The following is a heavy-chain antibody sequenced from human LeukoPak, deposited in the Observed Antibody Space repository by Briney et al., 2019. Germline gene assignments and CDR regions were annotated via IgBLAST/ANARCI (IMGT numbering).Heavy chain of an antibody. Sequence: LGGSLRLSCAASGFTFSSSGMSWVRQAPGKGLEWVSTISGSGGTTYYADSVKGRFTISRDNSKNTLYLQMNGLRAEDTALYYCAKRAPYYFDYWGQGTLVTVSS. CDR2: ISGSGGTT. J-gene: IGHJ4*02. CDR3: AKRAPYYFDY. V-gene: IGHV3-23*01. CDR1: GFTFSSSG.